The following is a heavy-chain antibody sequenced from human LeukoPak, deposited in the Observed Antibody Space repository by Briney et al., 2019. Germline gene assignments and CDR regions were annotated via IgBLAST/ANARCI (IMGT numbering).Heavy chain of an antibody. CDR1: GGTFSSYA. D-gene: IGHD3-10*01. CDR3: ARDLVTMVRSRITSFDY. Sequence: SVKVSCKASGGTFSSYAISWVRQAPGQGLEWMGRIIPILGIANYAQKFQGRVTITADKSTSTAYMELSSLRSEDTAVYYCARDLVTMVRSRITSFDYWGQGTLVTVSS. J-gene: IGHJ4*02. V-gene: IGHV1-69*04. CDR2: IIPILGIA.